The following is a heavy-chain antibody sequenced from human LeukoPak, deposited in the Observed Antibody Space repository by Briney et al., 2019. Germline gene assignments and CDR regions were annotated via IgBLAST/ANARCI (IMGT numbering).Heavy chain of an antibody. CDR1: GGSFSGYY. Sequence: SETLSLTCAVYGGSFSGYYWSWIRQLPGKGLEWIGEINHSGSTNYNPSLKSRVTISVDTSKNQFSLKLSSVTAADTAVYYCARGVLRRGEVYYYYYYMDVWGKGTTVTISS. CDR2: INHSGST. V-gene: IGHV4-34*01. D-gene: IGHD2-21*01. J-gene: IGHJ6*03. CDR3: ARGVLRRGEVYYYYYYMDV.